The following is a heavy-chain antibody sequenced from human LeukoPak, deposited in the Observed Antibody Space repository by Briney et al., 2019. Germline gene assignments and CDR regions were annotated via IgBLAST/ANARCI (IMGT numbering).Heavy chain of an antibody. V-gene: IGHV3-30*02. CDR3: AKSGSGSLPPFDY. CDR1: GFTFSSYG. CDR2: IRYDGSNK. Sequence: GGSLRPSCAASGFTFSSYGMHWVRQAPGKGLEWVAFIRYDGSNKYYADSVKGRFTISRDNSKNTLYLQMNSLRAEDTAVYYCAKSGSGSLPPFDYWGQGTLVTVSS. D-gene: IGHD3-10*01. J-gene: IGHJ4*02.